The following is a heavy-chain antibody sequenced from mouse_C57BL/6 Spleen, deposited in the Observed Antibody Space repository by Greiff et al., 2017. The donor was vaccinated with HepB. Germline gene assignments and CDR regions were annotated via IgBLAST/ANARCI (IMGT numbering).Heavy chain of an antibody. J-gene: IGHJ1*03. CDR2: ISYYGSN. D-gene: IGHD2-14*01. CDR1: GYSITSGYY. V-gene: IGHV3-6*01. Sequence: VQLQQSGPGLVKPSQSLSLTCSVTGYSITSGYYWNWIRQFPGNKLEWMGYISYYGSNKYNPSLKNRISITRDTSKNQFFLKLHSLTTEDTATYYCARGVPFDVWGTGTTVTVSS. CDR3: ARGVPFDV.